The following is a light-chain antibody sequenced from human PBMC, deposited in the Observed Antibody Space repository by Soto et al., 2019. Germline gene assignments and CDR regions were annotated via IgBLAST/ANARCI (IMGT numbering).Light chain of an antibody. V-gene: IGKV3-20*01. Sequence: EIELTQSPGTLSSSPGERATLSCRASHAVTNNFLAWYQQKPGQAPRLVIYGASSRPAGIPDRFSGSGAGTDFTLSISRLEPEDFAVYFCQQYGTSPGTFGQGTKLEIK. CDR3: QQYGTSPGT. CDR2: GAS. J-gene: IGKJ2*01. CDR1: HAVTNNF.